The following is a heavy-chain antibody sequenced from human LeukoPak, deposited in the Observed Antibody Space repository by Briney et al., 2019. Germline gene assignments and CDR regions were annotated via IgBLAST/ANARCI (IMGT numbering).Heavy chain of an antibody. Sequence: SQTLSLTCAVSGDTFSSNSAAWNWLRQSPSRGLEWLGRTYYRSKWYNDYAVSVKSRITINPDTSKNQFSLQLNSVTPEDTAVYYCARDISGWYRAFDYWGQGTLVSVSS. J-gene: IGHJ4*02. CDR2: TYYRSKWYN. D-gene: IGHD6-19*01. V-gene: IGHV6-1*01. CDR3: ARDISGWYRAFDY. CDR1: GDTFSSNSAA.